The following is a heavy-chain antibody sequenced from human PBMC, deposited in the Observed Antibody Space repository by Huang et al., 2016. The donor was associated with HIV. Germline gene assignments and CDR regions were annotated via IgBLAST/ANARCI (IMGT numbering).Heavy chain of an antibody. CDR1: GGSFSDYD. CDR3: ATKPSYDASGYSAVDF. V-gene: IGHV4-34*01. CDR2: INHRGTT. J-gene: IGHJ4*02. D-gene: IGHD3-22*01. Sequence: QVQLHQWGAGMLKPSETLSLTCAVYGGSFSDYDWSWIRQPPGKGLEWIGEINHRGTTNYTPSLRSRVTISLDTSKNQFSLKLTSVTAADTALYYCATKPSYDASGYSAVDFWGQGTRVTVSS.